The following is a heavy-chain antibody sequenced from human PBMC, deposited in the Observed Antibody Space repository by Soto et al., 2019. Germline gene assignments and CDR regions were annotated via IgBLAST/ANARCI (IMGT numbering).Heavy chain of an antibody. J-gene: IGHJ6*02. Sequence: ASVKVSCKASGGTFSSYTISWVRQAPGQGLEWMGRIIPILGIANYAQKFQGRVTITADKSTSTAYMELSSLRSEDTAVYYCARDDPYYDILTGPDYYYYYGMDVWSQGTTVTVSS. V-gene: IGHV1-69*04. CDR1: GGTFSSYT. CDR3: ARDDPYYDILTGPDYYYYYGMDV. D-gene: IGHD3-9*01. CDR2: IIPILGIA.